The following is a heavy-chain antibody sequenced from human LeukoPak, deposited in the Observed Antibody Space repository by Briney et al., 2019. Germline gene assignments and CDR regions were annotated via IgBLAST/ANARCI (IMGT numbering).Heavy chain of an antibody. D-gene: IGHD5-18*01. Sequence: GGSLRLSCAASGLIFSSYWMNCVRQAPGKGLEWVANINKDGSEKNYVDSVKGRFTISRDNAKNSLYLQMNSLRAEDRAVYYCARDLDDRDSYEFAYWGQGTLVTVSS. J-gene: IGHJ4*02. CDR2: INKDGSEK. CDR1: GLIFSSYW. CDR3: ARDLDDRDSYEFAY. V-gene: IGHV3-7*01.